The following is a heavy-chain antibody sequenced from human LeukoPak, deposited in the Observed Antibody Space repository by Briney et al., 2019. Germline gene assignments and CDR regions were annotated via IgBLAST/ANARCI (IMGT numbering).Heavy chain of an antibody. V-gene: IGHV4-39*01. CDR1: GGSIRSSYYY. J-gene: IGHJ4*02. D-gene: IGHD2-21*02. CDR3: ARTAYCGGDCYYIDY. CDR2: IYDSGST. Sequence: PSETLSLTCTVSGGSIRSSYYYWGWIRQPPGKGLEWIGSIYDSGSTYYNPSLKSRVTISVDTSKNQFSLKLNSVTAADTAVYYCARTAYCGGDCYYIDYWGQGTLVTVSS.